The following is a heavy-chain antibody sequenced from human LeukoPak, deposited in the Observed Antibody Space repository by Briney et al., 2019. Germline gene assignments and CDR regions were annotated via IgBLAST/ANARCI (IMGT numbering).Heavy chain of an antibody. CDR1: GGSISSYY. CDR3: ASTHSSGDGTIDY. J-gene: IGHJ4*02. Sequence: SETLSLTCTGSGGSISSYYWSWIRQPPGKGLEWIGYIYYSGSTNYNPSLKSRVTISVDTSKNQFSLKLSSVTAADTAVYYCASTHSSGDGTIDYWGQGTLVTVSS. D-gene: IGHD6-19*01. CDR2: IYYSGST. V-gene: IGHV4-59*01.